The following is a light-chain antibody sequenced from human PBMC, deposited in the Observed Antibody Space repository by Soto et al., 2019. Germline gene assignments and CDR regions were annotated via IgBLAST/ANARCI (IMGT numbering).Light chain of an antibody. CDR1: QSVSGN. CDR3: QQYNNWPALT. J-gene: IGKJ4*01. V-gene: IGKV3D-15*01. Sequence: EIVMTQSPATLSVSPGERATLSCRASQSVSGNLAWYQQKPGQAPSLLIYGASTRATGIPARFSGSGSGTEFTRTISSLQSEDFAVYYCQQYNNWPALTFGGGTKVEV. CDR2: GAS.